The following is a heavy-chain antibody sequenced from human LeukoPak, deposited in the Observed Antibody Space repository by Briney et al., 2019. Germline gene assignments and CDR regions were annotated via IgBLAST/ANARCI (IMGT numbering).Heavy chain of an antibody. Sequence: EASVKVSCKASGYTFTGHYIHWVRQAPGQGLEWMGWIHPNTGGTKYAQKFQGRVTMTRDTSSSTAYMALSSLRSADTAVYYCASEYKYDSSGANAFDIWGQGTMVTVPS. CDR3: ASEYKYDSSGANAFDI. V-gene: IGHV1-2*02. CDR2: IHPNTGGT. CDR1: GYTFTGHY. J-gene: IGHJ3*02. D-gene: IGHD3-22*01.